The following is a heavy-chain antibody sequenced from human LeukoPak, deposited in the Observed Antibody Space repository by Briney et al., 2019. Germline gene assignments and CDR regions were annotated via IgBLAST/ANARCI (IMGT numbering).Heavy chain of an antibody. CDR3: AKDRVSPGFNWFDP. J-gene: IGHJ5*02. Sequence: GGSLRLSCAASGFTFSNYGMHWVRQAPGKGLEWVAVISSAGNNQYYVDSVKGRFTISRDNSKSTVYLQMNSLRTEDTAVYYCAKDRVSPGFNWFDPWGQGTLVTVSS. CDR2: ISSAGNNQ. D-gene: IGHD2/OR15-2a*01. V-gene: IGHV3-30*18. CDR1: GFTFSNYG.